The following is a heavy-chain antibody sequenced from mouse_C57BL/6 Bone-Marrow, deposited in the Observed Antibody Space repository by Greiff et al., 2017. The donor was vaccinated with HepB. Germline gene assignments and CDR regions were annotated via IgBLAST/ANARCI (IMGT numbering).Heavy chain of an antibody. V-gene: IGHV2-6*03. CDR1: GFSLTSYG. CDR3: ASQSRDGYYYGAMDY. Sequence: VNVVESGPGLVAPSQSLSITCTVSGFSLTSYGVHWVRQPPGKGLEWLVVIWSDGSTTYNSALKSRLSISKDNSKSQVFLKMNSLQTDDTAMYYCASQSRDGYYYGAMDYWGQGTSVTVSS. CDR2: IWSDGST. D-gene: IGHD1-1*02. J-gene: IGHJ4*01.